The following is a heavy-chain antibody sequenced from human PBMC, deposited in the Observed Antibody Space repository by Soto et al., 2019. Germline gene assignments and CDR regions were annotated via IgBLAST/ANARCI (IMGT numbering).Heavy chain of an antibody. J-gene: IGHJ4*02. CDR2: ISGSGGST. V-gene: IGHV3-23*01. Sequence: GGSLRLSCAASGFTFSSYAMSWVRQAPGKGLEWVSAISGSGGSTYYADSVKGRFTISRDNSKNTLYLQMNSLRAEDTAVYYCAKARYPYGDYEPGFDYWGQGTLVTVSS. D-gene: IGHD4-17*01. CDR1: GFTFSSYA. CDR3: AKARYPYGDYEPGFDY.